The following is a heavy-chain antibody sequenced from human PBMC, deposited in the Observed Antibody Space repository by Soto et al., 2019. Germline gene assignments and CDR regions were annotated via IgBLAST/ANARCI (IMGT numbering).Heavy chain of an antibody. CDR3: TKAPESVWGSYRQNFFDS. V-gene: IGHV3-23*01. Sequence: HPGGSLRLSXAASGFTFTSYAMTWVRQAPGKGLEWISAITGGGGTTYYADSVRGRFTISRDNSKNILFLQMNSLRVEDTAVYFCTKAPESVWGSYRQNFFDSWGQGSLVTVSS. D-gene: IGHD3-16*02. CDR2: ITGGGGTT. J-gene: IGHJ5*01. CDR1: GFTFTSYA.